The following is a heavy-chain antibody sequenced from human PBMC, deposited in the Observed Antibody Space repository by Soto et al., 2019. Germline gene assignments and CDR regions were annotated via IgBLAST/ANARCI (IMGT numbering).Heavy chain of an antibody. J-gene: IGHJ3*01. D-gene: IGHD3-10*01. V-gene: IGHV3-30-3*01. Sequence: GLDWASVMSYDGTIKYYLDSVMGRFTISRDKSKSTLYLQMACLRPENTTVYYCARHNYYGSDGFNYREALDHWGPGTMVTVSS. CDR3: ARHNYYGSDGFNYREALDH. CDR2: MSYDGTIK.